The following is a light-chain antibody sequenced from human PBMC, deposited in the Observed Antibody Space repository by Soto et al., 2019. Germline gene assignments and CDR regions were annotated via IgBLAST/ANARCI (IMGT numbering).Light chain of an antibody. CDR1: NSDIGNYY. CDR3: GTWDNSLSAWV. J-gene: IGLJ1*01. CDR2: DNY. V-gene: IGLV1-51*01. Sequence: QSVLAQAPSVSAAAGQKVTISCSGSNSDIGNYYVSWYQQFPGTAPRLLIYDNYKRPSGIPDRFSAYKSGTSATLDITGLQTGDEADYYCGTWDNSLSAWVFGTGTKLTVL.